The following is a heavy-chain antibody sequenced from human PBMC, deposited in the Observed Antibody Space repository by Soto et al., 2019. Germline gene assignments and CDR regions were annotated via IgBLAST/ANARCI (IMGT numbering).Heavy chain of an antibody. D-gene: IGHD3-3*01. J-gene: IGHJ6*02. V-gene: IGHV4-59*01. CDR1: GGSISSYY. CDR3: ARGSPGGDAYDFWSGYTYYYYGMDV. CDR2: IYYSGST. Sequence: SETLSLTCTVSGGSISSYYWSWIRQPPGKGLEWIGYIYYSGSTNYNPSLKSRVTIPVDTSKNQFSLKLSSVTAADTAVYYCARGSPGGDAYDFWSGYTYYYYGMDVWGQGTTVTVSS.